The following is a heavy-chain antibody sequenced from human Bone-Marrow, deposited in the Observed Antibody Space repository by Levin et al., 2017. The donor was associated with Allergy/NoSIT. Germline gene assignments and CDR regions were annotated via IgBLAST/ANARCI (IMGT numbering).Heavy chain of an antibody. Sequence: ASVKVSCKPSGYTFTSYALHWVRQAPGQRLEWVGWISTANGNTKSSLKLGGRVTITSDTSARTVYMKLSSLTSEDTAVYYCARGGPHNWKDEYYFDSWGQGTSVTVSS. J-gene: IGHJ4*02. CDR2: ISTANGNT. V-gene: IGHV1-3*04. CDR1: GYTFTSYA. D-gene: IGHD1-20*01. CDR3: ARGGPHNWKDEYYFDS.